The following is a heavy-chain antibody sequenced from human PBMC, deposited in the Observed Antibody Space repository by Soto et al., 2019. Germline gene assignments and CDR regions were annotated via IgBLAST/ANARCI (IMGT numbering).Heavy chain of an antibody. D-gene: IGHD5-18*01. Sequence: PSETLSFTCAVSGGSISSSNWWSWVRQPPGKGLEWIGEIYHSGSTNYNPSLKSRVTISVDKSKNQFSLKLSSVTAADTAVYYCARAGGGYSYGLFDYWGQGILVTVSS. CDR3: ARAGGGYSYGLFDY. CDR1: GGSISSSNW. CDR2: IYHSGST. J-gene: IGHJ4*02. V-gene: IGHV4-4*02.